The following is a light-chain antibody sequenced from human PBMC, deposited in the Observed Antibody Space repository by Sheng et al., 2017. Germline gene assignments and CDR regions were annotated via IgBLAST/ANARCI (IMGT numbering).Light chain of an antibody. CDR1: QSIDTY. Sequence: DIQLTQSPSSLSAFVGDRVTISCRTSQSIDTYLNWYQQIPGETPKVLIYAASRLQKGVPSRFSGSGSGTHFTLTISGLQPEDFATYYCQESFSNLYNFGQGTKLEI. J-gene: IGKJ2*01. V-gene: IGKV1-39*01. CDR2: AAS. CDR3: QESFSNLYN.